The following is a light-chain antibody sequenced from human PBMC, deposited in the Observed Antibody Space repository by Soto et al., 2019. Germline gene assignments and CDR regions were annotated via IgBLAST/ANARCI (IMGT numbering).Light chain of an antibody. CDR1: QSISGS. CDR3: QQYNGYWT. Sequence: DIQMTQSPSTLSASVGDRVTITCRASQSISGSLAWYQQKPGKAPKLLIYEASNLKSGVPSRLSGSGSGTGYTLPIRSLQPDGSASYYCQQYNGYWTFGQGTRVAIK. V-gene: IGKV1-5*03. J-gene: IGKJ1*01. CDR2: EAS.